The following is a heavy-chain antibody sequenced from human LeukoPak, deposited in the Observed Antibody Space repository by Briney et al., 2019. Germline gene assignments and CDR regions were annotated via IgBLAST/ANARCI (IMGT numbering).Heavy chain of an antibody. D-gene: IGHD5-12*01. J-gene: IGHJ6*03. Sequence: GASVKVSCKASGGTFSSYAISWVRQAPGQGLEWMGGIIPIFGTANYAQKFQGRVTITADESTSTAYMELSSLRSEDTAVYYCARVDSGYDLGYYYYMDVWGKGTTVTISS. CDR3: ARVDSGYDLGYYYYMDV. CDR2: IIPIFGTA. CDR1: GGTFSSYA. V-gene: IGHV1-69*13.